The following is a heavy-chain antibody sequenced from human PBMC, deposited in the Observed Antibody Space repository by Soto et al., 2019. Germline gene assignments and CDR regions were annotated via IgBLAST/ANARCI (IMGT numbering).Heavy chain of an antibody. CDR2: INSDGSST. V-gene: IGHV3-74*01. J-gene: IGHJ3*02. CDR3: ARDFGEVGATAVYDI. Sequence: PGGSLRLSCSASGFTFSSYWMHWVRQAAGKGLVWVSRINSDGSSTSYADSAKGRFTISRDNAKNTLHLQMNSLRAEDTALYYCARDFGEVGATAVYDIWGQGKMVTVSS. D-gene: IGHD1-26*01. CDR1: GFTFSSYW.